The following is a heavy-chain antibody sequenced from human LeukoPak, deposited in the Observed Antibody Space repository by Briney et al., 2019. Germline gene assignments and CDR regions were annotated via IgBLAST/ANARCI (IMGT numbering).Heavy chain of an antibody. J-gene: IGHJ4*02. D-gene: IGHD2-21*01. Sequence: GGSLRLSCAASGFTFSSYSMNWVRQAPGKGLEWVSSISSSSSYIYYADSVKGRFTISRDNAKNTLYLQMNSLRAEDTAVYYCTKDHSRYFGYWGQGTLVTVSS. CDR2: ISSSSSYI. CDR3: TKDHSRYFGY. CDR1: GFTFSSYS. V-gene: IGHV3-21*01.